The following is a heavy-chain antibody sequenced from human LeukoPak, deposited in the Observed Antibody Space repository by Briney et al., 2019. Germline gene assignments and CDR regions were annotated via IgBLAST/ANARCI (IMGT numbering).Heavy chain of an antibody. D-gene: IGHD2-21*02. J-gene: IGHJ4*02. Sequence: KTGGSLRLSCAASGFTFSSYSMNWVRQAPGKGLEWVSSISSSSSYIYYADSVKGRFTISRDNAKNSLYLQMNSLRAEDTAVYYCAKASRIVVVTATPDYWGQGTLVTVSS. CDR3: AKASRIVVVTATPDY. V-gene: IGHV3-21*01. CDR1: GFTFSSYS. CDR2: ISSSSSYI.